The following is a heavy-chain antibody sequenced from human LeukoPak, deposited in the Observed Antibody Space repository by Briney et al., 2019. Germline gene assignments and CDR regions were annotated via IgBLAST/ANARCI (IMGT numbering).Heavy chain of an antibody. CDR3: ARMNTAMVTLLYFDY. V-gene: IGHV1-69*13. D-gene: IGHD5-18*01. J-gene: IGHJ4*02. CDR2: IIPIFGTA. Sequence: SVKVSCKASGGTLSSYAISWVRQAPGQGLEWMGGIIPIFGTANYAQKFQGRVTITADESTSTAYMELSSLRSEDTAVYYCARMNTAMVTLLYFDYWGQGTLVTVSS. CDR1: GGTLSSYA.